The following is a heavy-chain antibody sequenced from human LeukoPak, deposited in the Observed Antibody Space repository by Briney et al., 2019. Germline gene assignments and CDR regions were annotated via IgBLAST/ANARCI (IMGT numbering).Heavy chain of an antibody. CDR2: INHSGST. Sequence: KASETLSLTCAVYGGSFSGYYWSWIRQPPGKGLEWIGEINHSGSTNYNPSLKSRVTISVDTSKNQFSLKLSSVTAADTAVYYCARGREQHGDYVVDTNPRVDYWGQGTLVTVSS. CDR1: GGSFSGYY. D-gene: IGHD4-17*01. CDR3: ARGREQHGDYVVDTNPRVDY. V-gene: IGHV4-34*01. J-gene: IGHJ4*02.